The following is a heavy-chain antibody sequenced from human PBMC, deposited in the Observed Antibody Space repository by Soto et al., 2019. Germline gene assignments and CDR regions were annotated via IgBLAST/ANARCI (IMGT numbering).Heavy chain of an antibody. CDR2: IYYSGST. CDR1: GGSISSGDYY. CDR3: ARGAGRIAARVDY. D-gene: IGHD6-6*01. Sequence: QVQLQESGPGLVKPSRTLSLTCTVSGGSISSGDYYWSWIRQPPGKGLEWIGYIYYSGSTYYNPSLKSRVTISVATSKNQFSLKLSSVTAADTAVYYCARGAGRIAARVDYWGQGTLVTVSS. V-gene: IGHV4-30-4*01. J-gene: IGHJ4*02.